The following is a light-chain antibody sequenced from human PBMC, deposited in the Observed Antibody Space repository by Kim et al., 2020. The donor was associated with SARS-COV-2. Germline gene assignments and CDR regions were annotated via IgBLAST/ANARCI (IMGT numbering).Light chain of an antibody. CDR3: GTWDDSPSARV. CDR1: SSNIGNNY. J-gene: IGLJ3*02. CDR2: DNS. V-gene: IGLV1-51*01. Sequence: QSVLTQPPSVSAAPGQKVTISCSGSSSNIGNNYVSWYQQLPGTAPKLLIYDNSQRPSGIPDRFSGSKSGTSATLGITGLQTGDEADYYCGTWDDSPSARVLGRGTQLAVL.